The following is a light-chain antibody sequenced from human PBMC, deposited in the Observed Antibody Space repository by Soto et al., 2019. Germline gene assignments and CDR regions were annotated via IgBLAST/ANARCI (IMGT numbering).Light chain of an antibody. CDR2: WAS. Sequence: DIVMTQSPDSLAVPLGERATINCKSSQSLLFSSNNKNYLAWYQQKGGQPPKLLIYWASTRESGVPDRFSGSGSGTDFTLTITSLKAEDVAVYYCQQYYSPPLSFGGGTKVEIK. CDR1: QSLLFSSNNKNY. CDR3: QQYYSPPLS. J-gene: IGKJ4*01. V-gene: IGKV4-1*01.